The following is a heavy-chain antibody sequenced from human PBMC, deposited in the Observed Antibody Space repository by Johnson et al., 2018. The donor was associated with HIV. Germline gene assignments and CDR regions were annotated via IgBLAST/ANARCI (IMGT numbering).Heavy chain of an antibody. CDR2: INWNGGST. CDR3: EREIAVAEAATLTSGILDI. V-gene: IGHV3-20*04. CDR1: GFSFDDYG. D-gene: IGHD2-15*01. J-gene: IGHJ3*02. Sequence: VQLVESGGGVVRPGGSLRLSCAASGFSFDDYGMSWVRQAPGKGLEWVSGINWNGGSTGYADSVKGRFTISRDNSKNTLYLQMSSLRAEDTAVYYCEREIAVAEAATLTSGILDIWGQGTMVTVSS.